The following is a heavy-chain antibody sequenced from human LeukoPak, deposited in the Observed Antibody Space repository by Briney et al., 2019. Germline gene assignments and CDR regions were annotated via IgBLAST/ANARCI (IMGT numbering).Heavy chain of an antibody. V-gene: IGHV4-39*07. CDR3: AREGWGSNGYYFPPYYYYYMDV. Sequence: SETLSLTCTVSGGSISSSSYYWGWIRQPPGKGLEWIGSIYYSGSTYYNPSLKSRVTISVDTSKNQFSLKLSSVTAADTAVYYCAREGWGSNGYYFPPYYYYYMDVWGKGTTVTISS. CDR2: IYYSGST. D-gene: IGHD3-22*01. J-gene: IGHJ6*03. CDR1: GGSISSSSYY.